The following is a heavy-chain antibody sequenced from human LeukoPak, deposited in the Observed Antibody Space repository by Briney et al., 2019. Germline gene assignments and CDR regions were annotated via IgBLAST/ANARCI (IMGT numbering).Heavy chain of an antibody. J-gene: IGHJ3*02. V-gene: IGHV4-34*01. Sequence: PSETLSLTCAVYGGSFSGYYWSWIRQPPGKGLEWIGEINHSGSTNYNPSLKSRLTIPVDKSKNHFSLKLSSVTAADTAVYYCACLTTADAFDIWGQGTMVTVSS. CDR2: INHSGST. CDR1: GGSFSGYY. CDR3: ACLTTADAFDI. D-gene: IGHD3-22*01.